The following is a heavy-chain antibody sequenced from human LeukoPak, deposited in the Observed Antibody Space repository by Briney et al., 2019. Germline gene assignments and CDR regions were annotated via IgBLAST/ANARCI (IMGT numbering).Heavy chain of an antibody. CDR3: ARVRGYCSGGSCGPFDY. CDR1: GYTFTGYY. D-gene: IGHD2-15*01. J-gene: IGHJ4*02. CDR2: TNPNSGGT. Sequence: ASVKVSCKASGYTFTGYYMHWVRQAPGQGLEWMGWTNPNSGGTNYAQKFQGRVTMTRDTSISTAYMELSSLRSEDTAVYYCARVRGYCSGGSCGPFDYWGQGTLVTVSS. V-gene: IGHV1-2*02.